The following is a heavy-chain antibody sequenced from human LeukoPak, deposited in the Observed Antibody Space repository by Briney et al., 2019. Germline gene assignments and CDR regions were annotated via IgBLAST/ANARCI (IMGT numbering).Heavy chain of an antibody. CDR2: INHSGST. V-gene: IGHV4-34*01. J-gene: IGHJ5*02. Sequence: SETLSLTCAVYGGSFSGYYWSWIRQPPGKGLEWIGEINHSGSTNYNPSLKSRVTISVDTSKNQFSLKLSSVTAADTAVYYCARGSVFDPWGQGTLVTVSS. CDR3: ARGSVFDP. CDR1: GGSFSGYY.